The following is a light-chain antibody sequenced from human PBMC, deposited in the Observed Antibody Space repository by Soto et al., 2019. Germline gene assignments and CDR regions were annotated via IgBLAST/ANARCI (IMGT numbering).Light chain of an antibody. V-gene: IGLV8-61*01. J-gene: IGLJ3*02. Sequence: QTVVPQEPSFSVSPGGTVTLTCGLSSGSVSTSYYPSWYQQTPGQAPRTLIYNTNTRSSGVPDRFSGSILGNKAALTITGAQADDESDYYCVLYMGSGIWVFGGGTKLTVL. CDR2: NTN. CDR3: VLYMGSGIWV. CDR1: SGSVSTSYY.